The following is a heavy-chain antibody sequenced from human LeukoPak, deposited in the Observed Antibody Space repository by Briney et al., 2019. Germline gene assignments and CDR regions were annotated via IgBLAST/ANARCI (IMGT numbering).Heavy chain of an antibody. Sequence: ASVTVSCKASTYTVYYMNWVRQAPGHGLEWMGWISPNGAATNYAQKFRGRVTMTRDTSSSTAYMAVNGLTSDDTAVYHCVTSTGYSTSWGAFDIWGQGTMVTVSS. CDR2: ISPNGAAT. D-gene: IGHD2-2*01. CDR1: TYTVYY. J-gene: IGHJ3*02. V-gene: IGHV1-2*02. CDR3: VTSTGYSTSWGAFDI.